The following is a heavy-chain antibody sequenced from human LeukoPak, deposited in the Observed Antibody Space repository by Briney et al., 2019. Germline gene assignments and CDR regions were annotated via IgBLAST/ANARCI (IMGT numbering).Heavy chain of an antibody. V-gene: IGHV4-39*01. Sequence: SETLSLTCTVSGGSISSSSYYWGWIRQPPGKGLEWIGSIYYSGSTYYNPSLKSRVTISVDTSKNQFSLKLSSVTAAVTAVYYCASLPLYYDFWSGPDYWGQGTLVTVSS. J-gene: IGHJ4*02. CDR1: GGSISSSSYY. CDR3: ASLPLYYDFWSGPDY. D-gene: IGHD3-3*01. CDR2: IYYSGST.